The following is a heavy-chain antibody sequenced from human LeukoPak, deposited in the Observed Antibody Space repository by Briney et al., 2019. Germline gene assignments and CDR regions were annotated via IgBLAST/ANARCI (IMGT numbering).Heavy chain of an antibody. CDR2: ISAYNGNT. Sequence: GASVKVSCKASGYTFTSYGISWVRQAPGQGLEWMGWISAYNGNTNYAQKLQGRVTMTTDTSTSTAYMELSSLRSEDTAVYYCARSLSPGNSGSFDLWGRGTLVTVSS. CDR1: GYTFTSYG. V-gene: IGHV1-18*01. D-gene: IGHD4-23*01. J-gene: IGHJ2*01. CDR3: ARSLSPGNSGSFDL.